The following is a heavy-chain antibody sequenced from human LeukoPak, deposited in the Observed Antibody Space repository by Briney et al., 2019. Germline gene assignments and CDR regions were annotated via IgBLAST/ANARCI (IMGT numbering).Heavy chain of an antibody. CDR2: MNPNSGNT. CDR1: GYTFTSYD. D-gene: IGHD6-13*01. CDR3: ARGRRGRIQYSSSFRGNWFDP. J-gene: IGHJ5*02. V-gene: IGHV1-8*01. Sequence: ASVKVCCKASGYTFTSYDINWVRQATGQGLEWMGWMNPNSGNTGYAQKFQGRVTMTRNTSISTAYMELSSLRSEDTAVYYCARGRRGRIQYSSSFRGNWFDPWGQGTLVTVSS.